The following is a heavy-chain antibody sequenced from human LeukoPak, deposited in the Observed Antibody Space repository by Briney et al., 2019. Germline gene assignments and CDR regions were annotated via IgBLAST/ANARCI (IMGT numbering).Heavy chain of an antibody. CDR2: ITRKTDGGTT. V-gene: IGHV3-15*01. Sequence: GGSLRLSCAASGFIFSNAWMSWVRQAPGKGLECVGRITRKTDGGTTDYAAPVKGRFTISRDDSINMLYLQMNILKTEDTAMYYCTTGGGTSDYWGQGTLVTVS. D-gene: IGHD3-16*01. CDR3: TTGGGTSDY. CDR1: GFIFSNAW. J-gene: IGHJ4*02.